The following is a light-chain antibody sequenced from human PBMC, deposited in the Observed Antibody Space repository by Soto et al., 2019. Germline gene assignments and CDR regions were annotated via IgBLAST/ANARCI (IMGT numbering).Light chain of an antibody. V-gene: IGKV1-6*01. CDR3: IQDFISPQT. CDR1: QGIRGD. CDR2: ATS. Sequence: AIQMTQSPSSLSASLGDRVTITCRASQGIRGDLGWYQQKPGKAPKLLISATSTLQSGVPSRFSGRGSGTNFTLTISSLQPEDFATYYCIQDFISPQTVGQGTKVDIK. J-gene: IGKJ1*01.